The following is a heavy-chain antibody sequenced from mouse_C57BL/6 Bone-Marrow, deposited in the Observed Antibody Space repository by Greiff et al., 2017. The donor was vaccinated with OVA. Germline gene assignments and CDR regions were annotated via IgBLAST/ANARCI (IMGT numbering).Heavy chain of an antibody. D-gene: IGHD2-5*01. CDR1: GYAFSSSW. V-gene: IGHV1-82*01. CDR2: IYPGDGDT. Sequence: QVQLQQSGPELVKPGASVKISCKASGYAFSSSWMNWVKQRPGKGLEWIGRIYPGDGDTNYNGKFKGKATLTADKSSSTAYMQLSSLTSEDSAVYFCARRDYSNYVDYWGQGTTLTVSS. J-gene: IGHJ2*01. CDR3: ARRDYSNYVDY.